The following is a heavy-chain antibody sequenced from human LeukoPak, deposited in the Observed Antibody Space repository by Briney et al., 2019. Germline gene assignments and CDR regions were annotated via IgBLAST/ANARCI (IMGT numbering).Heavy chain of an antibody. J-gene: IGHJ4*02. V-gene: IGHV1-46*01. CDR2: INPAGGST. CDR1: GYTFTSYY. CDR3: ARGRGVHDSHTYDYFDY. Sequence: ASVKVSCTASGYTFTSYYIHCVRQAPGQGLDWMGIINPAGGSTTYAQKFQSSSLTLTRDTSTSTVYMELSSLRSEDTAVYYCARGRGVHDSHTYDYFDYWGQGSLVTVSS. D-gene: IGHD3-22*01.